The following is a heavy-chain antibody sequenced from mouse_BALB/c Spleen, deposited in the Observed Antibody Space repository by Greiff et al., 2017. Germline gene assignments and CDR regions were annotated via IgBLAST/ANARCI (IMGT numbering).Heavy chain of an antibody. CDR2: ISSGGSYT. CDR3: ARHALYDGYYRYYAMDY. Sequence: EVKLMESGGDLVKPGGSLKLSCAASGFTFSSYGMSWVRQTPDKRLEWVATISSGGSYTYYPDSVKGRFTISRDNAKNTLYLQMSSLKSEDTAMYYCARHALYDGYYRYYAMDYWGQGTSVTVSS. CDR1: GFTFSSYG. D-gene: IGHD2-3*01. V-gene: IGHV5-6*01. J-gene: IGHJ4*01.